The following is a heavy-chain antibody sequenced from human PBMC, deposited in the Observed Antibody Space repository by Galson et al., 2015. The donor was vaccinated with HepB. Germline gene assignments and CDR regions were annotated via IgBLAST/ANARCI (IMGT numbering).Heavy chain of an antibody. V-gene: IGHV3-53*01. CDR3: ARVFWGGYYFDY. CDR2: IYSGGST. Sequence: SLRLSCAASGFTVSSNYMSWVRQAPGKGLEWVSVIYSGGSTYYADSVKGRFTISRDNSKNTLYLQMNSLRAEDTAVYYCARVFWGGYYFDYWGQGTLVTVSS. CDR1: GFTVSSNY. J-gene: IGHJ4*02. D-gene: IGHD7-27*01.